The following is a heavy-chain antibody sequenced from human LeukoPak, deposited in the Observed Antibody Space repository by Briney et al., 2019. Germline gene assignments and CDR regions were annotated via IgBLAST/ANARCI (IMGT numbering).Heavy chain of an antibody. V-gene: IGHV3-74*03. Sequence: GGSLRLSCVASGFSFSTSWMHWVRQVPGKGLVWVARISSDGSTTTHADSVKGRFTISRDNAKNTLYLQMNSLRAEDTAVYYCAKSNGYCSGGSCFDNWFDPWGQGTLVTVSS. D-gene: IGHD2-15*01. CDR3: AKSNGYCSGGSCFDNWFDP. CDR2: ISSDGSTT. J-gene: IGHJ5*02. CDR1: GFSFSTSW.